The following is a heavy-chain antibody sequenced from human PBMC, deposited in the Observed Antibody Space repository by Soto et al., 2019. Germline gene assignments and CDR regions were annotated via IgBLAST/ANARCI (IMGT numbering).Heavy chain of an antibody. Sequence: GGSLRLSCAASGFTFSSYWMSWVRQAPGKGLEWVANIKQDGSEKYYVDSVKGRFTISRDNAKNSLYLQMNSLRAEDTAVYYCAREIEYNWNDKGDGMDVWGQGTTVTVSS. D-gene: IGHD1-1*01. CDR2: IKQDGSEK. J-gene: IGHJ6*02. CDR1: GFTFSSYW. V-gene: IGHV3-7*01. CDR3: AREIEYNWNDKGDGMDV.